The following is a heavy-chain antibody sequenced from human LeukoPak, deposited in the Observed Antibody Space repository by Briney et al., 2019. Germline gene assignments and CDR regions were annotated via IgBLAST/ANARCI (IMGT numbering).Heavy chain of an antibody. CDR1: GFTFSTDW. V-gene: IGHV3-74*01. CDR3: ARDRSPGWFDP. J-gene: IGHJ5*02. Sequence: GSLRLSCAASGFTFSTDWMHWVRQAPGKGLVWVSRIKGDGSSTSYADFVKGRFTISRDNAKNTLYLQINSLRADDTAVYYCARDRSPGWFDPWGQGTLVTVSS. CDR2: IKGDGSST. D-gene: IGHD1-26*01.